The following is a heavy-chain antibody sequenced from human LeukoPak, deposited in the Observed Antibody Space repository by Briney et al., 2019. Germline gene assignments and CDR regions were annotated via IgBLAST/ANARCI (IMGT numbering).Heavy chain of an antibody. J-gene: IGHJ4*02. V-gene: IGHV4-34*01. CDR1: GGSFSGYY. CDR3: ARGHSTRIIAVAAPGDYFDY. D-gene: IGHD6-19*01. Sequence: SETLSLTCAVYGGSFSGYYWSWIRQPPGKGLEWIGEISHSGSTNYNPSLKSRVTISVDTSKNQFSLKLGSVTAADTAVYYCARGHSTRIIAVAAPGDYFDYWGQGTLVTVSS. CDR2: ISHSGST.